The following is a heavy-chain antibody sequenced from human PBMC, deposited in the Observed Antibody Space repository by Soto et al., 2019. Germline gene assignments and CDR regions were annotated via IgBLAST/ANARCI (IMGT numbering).Heavy chain of an antibody. D-gene: IGHD4-17*01. CDR1: GFTFSSYA. V-gene: IGHV3-23*01. Sequence: EVQLLESGGGLVQPGGSLRLSCAASGFTFSSYAMSWVRQAPGKGLEWVSAISGSGDSTYYADSVKGRFTISRDNSKNPQYLQMNSLSAEDTAVYYCATRTVGWYFELWGRGTLVTVSS. CDR2: ISGSGDST. CDR3: ATRTVGWYFEL. J-gene: IGHJ2*01.